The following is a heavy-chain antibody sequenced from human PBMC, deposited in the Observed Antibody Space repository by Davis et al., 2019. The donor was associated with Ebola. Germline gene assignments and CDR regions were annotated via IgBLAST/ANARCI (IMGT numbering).Heavy chain of an antibody. V-gene: IGHV1-8*02. J-gene: IGHJ5*02. Sequence: ASVKVSCKASGYTFTGYYIHWVRQAPGQGLEWMGWMNPNSGNTGYAQKFQGRVTMTRNTSISTAYMELSSLRSDDTAVYYCARESIAVAGFDPWGQGTLVTVSS. CDR2: MNPNSGNT. CDR3: ARESIAVAGFDP. D-gene: IGHD6-19*01. CDR1: GYTFTGYY.